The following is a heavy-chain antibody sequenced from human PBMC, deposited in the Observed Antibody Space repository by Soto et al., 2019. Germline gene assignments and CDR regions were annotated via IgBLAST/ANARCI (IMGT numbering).Heavy chain of an antibody. D-gene: IGHD6-13*01. CDR2: ISAYNGNT. V-gene: IGHV1-18*01. Sequence: ASVKVSCKASGYTFTSYGISWVRQAPGQGLEWMGWISAYNGNTNYAQKLQGRVTMTTDTSTSTAYMELRSLRSDDTAVYYCARGIAAAGTTAFDAFDISGQATIVTVSS. CDR1: GYTFTSYG. J-gene: IGHJ3*02. CDR3: ARGIAAAGTTAFDAFDI.